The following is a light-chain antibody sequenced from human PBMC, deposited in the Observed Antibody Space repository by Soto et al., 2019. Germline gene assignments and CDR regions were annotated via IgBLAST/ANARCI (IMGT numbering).Light chain of an antibody. CDR2: AAS. V-gene: IGKV1-39*01. CDR3: QQSYRNTIT. J-gene: IGKJ5*01. Sequence: DIQMTQSASSLSASVGDRVTITCRASQSISNYLNWYQQKPGKAPNLLIHAASSLQSGVPPRFSGSGYGTDFTLTISSLQTEDFATYFCQQSYRNTITFGQGTRLEIK. CDR1: QSISNY.